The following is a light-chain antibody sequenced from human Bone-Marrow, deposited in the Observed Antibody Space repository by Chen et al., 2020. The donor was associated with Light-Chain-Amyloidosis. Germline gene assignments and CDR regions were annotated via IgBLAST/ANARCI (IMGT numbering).Light chain of an antibody. J-gene: IGLJ1*01. V-gene: IGLV2-14*01. CDR3: SSYTITNTLV. Sequence: QSALTPPASVSGSPGPSITISCPGTSSDVGGDNHVSWYQQHPDKAPKLIIYEVTNRPAWVPDRVSGSKSDNTVSLTISELQTEDEADYFCSSYTITNTLVFGSGTRVTVL. CDR1: SSDVGGDNH. CDR2: EVT.